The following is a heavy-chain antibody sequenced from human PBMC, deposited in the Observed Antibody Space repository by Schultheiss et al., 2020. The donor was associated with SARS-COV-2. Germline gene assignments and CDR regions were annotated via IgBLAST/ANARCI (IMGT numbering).Heavy chain of an antibody. J-gene: IGHJ4*02. CDR3: ARAYSSGWARKLDY. Sequence: SETLSLTCTVSGGSISSYYWSWIRQHPGKGLEWIGYIYYSGSTYYNPSLKSRVTISVDTSKNQFSLKLSSVTAADTAVYYCARAYSSGWARKLDYWGQGTLVTVSS. CDR2: IYYSGST. V-gene: IGHV4-59*12. D-gene: IGHD6-19*01. CDR1: GGSISSYY.